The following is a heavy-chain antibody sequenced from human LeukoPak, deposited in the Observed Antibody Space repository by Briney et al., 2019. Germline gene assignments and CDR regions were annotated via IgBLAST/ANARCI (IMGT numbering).Heavy chain of an antibody. CDR3: AGLGYSNYGY. CDR2: ISGSGFRT. D-gene: IGHD4-11*01. J-gene: IGHJ4*02. V-gene: IGHV3-23*01. Sequence: GSLRLSCAASGFTFSSYAMNWVRQAPGKGLEWVSAISGSGFRTSYADSVKGRFTISRDNSKNTLYLQMNSLRAEDTAVYYCAGLGYSNYGYWGQGTLVTVSS. CDR1: GFTFSSYA.